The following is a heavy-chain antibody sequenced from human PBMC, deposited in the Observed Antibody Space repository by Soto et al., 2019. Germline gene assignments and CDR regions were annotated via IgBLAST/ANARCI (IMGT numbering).Heavy chain of an antibody. CDR3: ARHSGQWLVLGTFDY. J-gene: IGHJ4*02. V-gene: IGHV1-3*01. D-gene: IGHD6-19*01. CDR1: GYMFTTYA. Sequence: QVQLVQSGAEVKKPGASVKVSCKASGYMFTTYAIHWVRQAPGHRLEWMAWINPANGKTKSSQKYQGRVTFTRDTSATTAYMELTSLTPEDTAVYYCARHSGQWLVLGTFDYWGQGTLVSVSS. CDR2: INPANGKT.